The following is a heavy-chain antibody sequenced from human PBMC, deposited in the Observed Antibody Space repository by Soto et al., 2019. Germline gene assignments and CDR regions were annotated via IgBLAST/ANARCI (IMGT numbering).Heavy chain of an antibody. CDR1: GGSISSSSYY. J-gene: IGHJ6*02. Sequence: PSETLSLTCTVSGGSISSSSYYWGWIRQPPGKGLEWIGSIYYSGSTYYNPSLKSRVTISADTSKHQFSLKLSSVTAADTAVYYCARSAELWFGTYYYYYGMDVWGQGTTVTVSS. CDR3: ARSAELWFGTYYYYYGMDV. D-gene: IGHD3-10*01. V-gene: IGHV4-39*01. CDR2: IYYSGST.